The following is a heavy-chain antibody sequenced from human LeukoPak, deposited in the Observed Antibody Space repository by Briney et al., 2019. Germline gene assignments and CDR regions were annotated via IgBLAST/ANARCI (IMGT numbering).Heavy chain of an antibody. CDR1: GFTFNRYW. D-gene: IGHD2-8*01. CDR2: IKQDGSAK. V-gene: IGHV3-7*01. Sequence: GALRLSCAASGFTFNRYWMSWVRQAPGKELQWVANIKQDGSAKYYVDSVKGRFTISRDNAKNSLYLQMNSLRAEDTAVYYCAKDRCSNGIGCLYYYMDVWGKGTTVTISS. J-gene: IGHJ6*03. CDR3: AKDRCSNGIGCLYYYMDV.